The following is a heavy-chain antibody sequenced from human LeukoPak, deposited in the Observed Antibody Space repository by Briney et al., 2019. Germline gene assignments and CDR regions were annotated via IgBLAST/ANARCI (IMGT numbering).Heavy chain of an antibody. V-gene: IGHV1-18*01. D-gene: IGHD3-10*01. Sequence: EASVKVSCKVSGYTLTELSMHWVRQAPGQGLEWMGWISAYNGNTNYAQKLQGRVTMTRDTSTSTVYMELSSLRSEDTAVYYCARDPSRRGVFDYWGQGTLVTVSS. CDR2: ISAYNGNT. J-gene: IGHJ4*02. CDR1: GYTLTELS. CDR3: ARDPSRRGVFDY.